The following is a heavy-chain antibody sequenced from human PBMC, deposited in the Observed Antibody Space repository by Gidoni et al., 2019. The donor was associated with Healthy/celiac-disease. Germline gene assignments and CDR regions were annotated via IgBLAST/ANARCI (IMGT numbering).Heavy chain of an antibody. CDR2: IYTSGST. V-gene: IGHV4-61*02. J-gene: IGHJ6*03. D-gene: IGHD6-6*01. Sequence: QVQLQESGPGLVKPSQTLSLTCTVSGASISSGSYYWSWLRQPAGKGLEWIGRIYTSGSTNYNPSLKSRVTMSVDTSKNQFSLKLSSVTAADTAVYYCARSIAARYYYYYYMDVWGKGTTVTVSS. CDR1: GASISSGSYY. CDR3: ARSIAARYYYYYYMDV.